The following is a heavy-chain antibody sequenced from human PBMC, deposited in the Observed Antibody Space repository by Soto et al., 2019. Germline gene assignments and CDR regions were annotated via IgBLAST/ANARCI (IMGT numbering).Heavy chain of an antibody. CDR1: GYAFTSYD. D-gene: IGHD2-2*01. CDR2: MNPNSGNT. CDR3: ARVGRLVPAAQGVDSGMDV. V-gene: IGHV1-8*01. J-gene: IGHJ6*02. Sequence: SAEVSCKASGYAFTSYDSCLLRQATRQWLEWIGWMNPNSGNTGYAQKFQGRVTMTRNTSISTAYMELSSLRSEDTAVYYCARVGRLVPAAQGVDSGMDVWGQGTTVTVSS.